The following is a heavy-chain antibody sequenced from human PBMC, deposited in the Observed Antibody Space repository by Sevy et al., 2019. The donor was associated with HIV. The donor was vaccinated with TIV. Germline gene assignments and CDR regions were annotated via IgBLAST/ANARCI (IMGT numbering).Heavy chain of an antibody. V-gene: IGHV3-7*01. D-gene: IGHD6-6*01. J-gene: IGHJ4*02. CDR1: GFSFSFHW. CDR3: ARMSTRPFDS. Sequence: GGSLRLSCVASGFSFSFHWMTWVRQAPGKGLEWVANINQDGNEKYYVDSVKGRFTISRHNAKNSLYLQMNSLRVEDTAVYYCARMSTRPFDSWGQGTLVTVSS. CDR2: INQDGNEK.